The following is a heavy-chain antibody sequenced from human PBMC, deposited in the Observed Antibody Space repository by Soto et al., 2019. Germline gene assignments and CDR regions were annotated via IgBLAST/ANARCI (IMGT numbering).Heavy chain of an antibody. CDR1: GGSITSGGSY. CDR2: IFYSGSA. Sequence: QMLLRESGPRLVKPSETLSLTCTVSGGSITSGGSYWAWLRQHPGKDLEWIGHIFYSGSASYKPSLKSRATISVDTTNDQYSLKLTSGTAADTAVYYCAGWLVREQLGLDYFYAMDVWGQGTTVTVSS. D-gene: IGHD6-13*01. CDR3: AGWLVREQLGLDYFYAMDV. V-gene: IGHV4-31*03. J-gene: IGHJ6*02.